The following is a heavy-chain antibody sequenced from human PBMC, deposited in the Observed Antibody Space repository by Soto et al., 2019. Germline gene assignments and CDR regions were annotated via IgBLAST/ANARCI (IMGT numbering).Heavy chain of an antibody. CDR3: ARDLSWGSNWYYYMDV. CDR1: GFILSDCA. V-gene: IGHV3-48*01. D-gene: IGHD7-27*01. Sequence: EVQLVESGGGLVQPGGSLRLSCATSGFILSDCAMNWVRQAPGKGLEWVSYISSSSRVIDYADSGKGRFTVSRDNARNSLYLQMNSLRAEDTAVYYCARDLSWGSNWYYYMDVWGKGTTVTVSS. CDR2: ISSSSRVI. J-gene: IGHJ6*03.